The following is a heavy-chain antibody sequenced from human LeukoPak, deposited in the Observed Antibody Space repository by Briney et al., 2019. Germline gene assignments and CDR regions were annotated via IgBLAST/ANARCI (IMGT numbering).Heavy chain of an antibody. J-gene: IGHJ3*02. V-gene: IGHV1-2*02. CDR1: GYTFTGYY. CDR2: INPNSGGT. CDR3: ARGLQENLAWLQAFSAFDI. D-gene: IGHD6-19*01. Sequence: ASVKVSCKASGYTFTGYYIHWVRQAPGQGFEWMGWINPNSGGTNYAQKLQGRVTMTTDTSTSTAYMELRSLRSDDTAVYYCARGLQENLAWLQAFSAFDIWGQGTMVTVSS.